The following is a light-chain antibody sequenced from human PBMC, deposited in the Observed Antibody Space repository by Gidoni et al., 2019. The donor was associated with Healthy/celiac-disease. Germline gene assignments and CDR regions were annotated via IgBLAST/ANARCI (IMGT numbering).Light chain of an antibody. Sequence: DIQMTQSPSTLSASVGDRVTITCRASQSIGSWLAWYQQKPGKAPNLLIYKASYLESGVPSRFSGHGAGTQFTLTISSLQPDDCATYHCQHYNSLWTFGQGTKVEIK. CDR2: KAS. J-gene: IGKJ1*01. CDR3: QHYNSLWT. CDR1: QSIGSW. V-gene: IGKV1-5*03.